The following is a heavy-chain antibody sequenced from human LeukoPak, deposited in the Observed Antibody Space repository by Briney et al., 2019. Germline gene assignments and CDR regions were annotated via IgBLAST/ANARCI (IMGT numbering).Heavy chain of an antibody. CDR2: ISGSGGST. V-gene: IGHV3-23*01. Sequence: PGGSLRLSCAASGFTFSSYAMSWVRQAPGKGLEWVSAISGSGGSTYYADSVEGRFTISRDNSKNALYLQMNSLRAEDTAVYYCAKDPLMLYGDYGRFSDYWGQGTLVTVSS. CDR3: AKDPLMLYGDYGRFSDY. CDR1: GFTFSSYA. D-gene: IGHD4-17*01. J-gene: IGHJ4*02.